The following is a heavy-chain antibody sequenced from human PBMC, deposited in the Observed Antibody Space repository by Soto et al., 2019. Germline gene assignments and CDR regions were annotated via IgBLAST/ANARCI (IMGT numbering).Heavy chain of an antibody. CDR1: GYNFTTFW. CDR2: IDPSDSYS. D-gene: IGHD3-3*02. CDR3: ARHFPLPTDLQFYYYYYYGVGV. V-gene: IGHV5-10-1*01. J-gene: IGHJ6*02. Sequence: PGESLKISCKASGYNFTTFWISWMRQVPGKGLEWMGRIDPSDSYSNYSPSFQGHITISADKSINTAYLHFSNLKASDTAVYYCARHFPLPTDLQFYYYYYYGVGVWGHGTAVTVSS.